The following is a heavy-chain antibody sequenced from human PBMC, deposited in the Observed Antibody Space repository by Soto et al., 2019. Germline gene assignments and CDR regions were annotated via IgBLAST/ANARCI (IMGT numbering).Heavy chain of an antibody. D-gene: IGHD5-18*01. CDR1: GFTFSSYA. J-gene: IGHJ4*02. CDR3: AKAWVTAMVTSYFDY. V-gene: IGHV3-23*01. Sequence: GGSLRLSCAASGFTFSSYAMSWVRQAPGKGLEWVSAISGSGGSTYYAGSVKGRFTISRDNSKNTLYLQMNSLRAEDTAVYYCAKAWVTAMVTSYFDYWGQGTLVTVSS. CDR2: ISGSGGST.